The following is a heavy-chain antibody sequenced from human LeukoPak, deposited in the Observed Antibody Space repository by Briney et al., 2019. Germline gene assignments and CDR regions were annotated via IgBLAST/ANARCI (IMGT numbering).Heavy chain of an antibody. CDR2: IWYDGSNK. D-gene: IGHD3-10*01. J-gene: IGHJ6*03. CDR1: GFTFSMFA. CDR3: AKSPRLYYLDV. Sequence: GRSLRLSCAASGFTFSMFAMHWVRQAPGKGLEWVAVIWYDGSNKYYADSVKGRFTISRDNSKNTIYLQMNSLRAEDTAVYYCAKSPRLYYLDVWGKGTTVTVSS. V-gene: IGHV3-33*06.